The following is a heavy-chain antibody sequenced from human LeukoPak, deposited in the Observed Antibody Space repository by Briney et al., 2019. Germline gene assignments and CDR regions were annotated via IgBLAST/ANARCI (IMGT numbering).Heavy chain of an antibody. CDR3: ARGARAAAGKVGLDY. CDR2: ISSSSSTI. D-gene: IGHD6-13*01. Sequence: GGSLRLSCAASGFTFSSYSMNWVRQAPGKGLEWVSYISSSSSTIYYADSVKGRFTISRDNAKNSLYLQMNSLRAEDTAVYYCARGARAAAGKVGLDYWGQGTLVTVSS. V-gene: IGHV3-48*04. J-gene: IGHJ4*02. CDR1: GFTFSSYS.